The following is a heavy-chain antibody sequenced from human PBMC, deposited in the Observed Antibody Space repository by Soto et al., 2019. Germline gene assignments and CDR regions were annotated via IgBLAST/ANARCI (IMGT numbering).Heavy chain of an antibody. CDR3: AYSTGWYRLDV. V-gene: IGHV4-4*02. CDR1: GASVSTPYW. CDR2: VYHTGGN. Sequence: QVYLQESGPGLVKPSGTLSLTCAVSGASVSTPYWWTWVRQPPGKDLEWIGDVYHTGGNNYNPSLMSRVNISLDKSKNQFSLDMSSVTAADTALYYCAYSTGWYRLDVWGQGTMVIVSS. D-gene: IGHD6-19*01. J-gene: IGHJ3*01.